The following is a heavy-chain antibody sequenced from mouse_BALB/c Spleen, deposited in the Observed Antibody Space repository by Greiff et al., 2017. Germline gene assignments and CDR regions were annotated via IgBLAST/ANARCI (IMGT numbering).Heavy chain of an antibody. CDR1: GYSFTSYW. J-gene: IGHJ3*01. D-gene: IGHD3-2*01. V-gene: IGHV1-5*01. Sequence: VQLQQSGTVLARPGASVKMSCKASGYSFTSYWMHWVKQRPGQGLEWIGAIYPGNSDTSYNQKFKGKAKLTAVTSASTAYMELSSLTNEDSAVYYCTSGTGTARATWFAYWGQGTLVTVSA. CDR3: TSGTGTARATWFAY. CDR2: IYPGNSDT.